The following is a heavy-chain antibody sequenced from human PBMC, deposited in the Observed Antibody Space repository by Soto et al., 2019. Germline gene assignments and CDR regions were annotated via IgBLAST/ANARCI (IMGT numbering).Heavy chain of an antibody. CDR3: ARSGLPGWFDP. CDR2: INPSGAST. J-gene: IGHJ5*02. CDR1: GYSFTTYY. V-gene: IGHV1-46*01. Sequence: ASVKVSCKACGYSFTTYYMHWVRQAPGQGLEWMGVINPSGASTSYAQKFQGRVTMTRDTSTSTVYMELSSLRSEDTAVYYCARSGLPGWFDPWGQGTPVTVSS. D-gene: IGHD3-22*01.